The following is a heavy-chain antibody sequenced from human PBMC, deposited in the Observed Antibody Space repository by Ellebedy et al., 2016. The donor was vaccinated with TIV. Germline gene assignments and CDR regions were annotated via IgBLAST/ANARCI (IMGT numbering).Heavy chain of an antibody. J-gene: IGHJ4*02. CDR1: GFTFSSYW. V-gene: IGHV3-7*03. D-gene: IGHD6-19*01. CDR3: ARGPMWLVREGVDY. CDR2: IKQDEGEK. Sequence: PGGSLRLSCAASGFTFSSYWMSWVRQAPGKGLEWVANIKQDEGEKYYVDSVKGRFTISRDNAKSSLYLQMNSLRAEDTDVYYCARGPMWLVREGVDYWGQGALVTVSS.